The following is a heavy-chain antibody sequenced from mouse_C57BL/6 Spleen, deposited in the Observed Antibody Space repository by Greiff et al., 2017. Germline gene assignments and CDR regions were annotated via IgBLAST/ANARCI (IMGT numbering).Heavy chain of an antibody. CDR3: ARGENYGKDY. Sequence: EVQLVESGPGLVKPSQSLSLTCSVTGYSITSGYYWNWIRQFPGNKLEWMGYISYDGSNNYNPSLKNRISITRDTSKNQFFLKLNSVTTEDTATYYCARGENYGKDYWGQGTTLTVSS. CDR1: GYSITSGYY. D-gene: IGHD1-1*01. V-gene: IGHV3-6*01. CDR2: ISYDGSN. J-gene: IGHJ2*01.